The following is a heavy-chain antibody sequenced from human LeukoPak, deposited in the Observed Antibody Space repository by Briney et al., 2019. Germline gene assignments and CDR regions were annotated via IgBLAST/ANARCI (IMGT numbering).Heavy chain of an antibody. D-gene: IGHD6-13*01. CDR3: ARVCSSSSYYYYYMDV. V-gene: IGHV4-34*01. CDR1: GGSFSGYY. J-gene: IGHJ6*03. Sequence: PSETLSLTCAVYGGSFSGYYWSWIRQPPGKGLEWIGEINHSGSTNYNPSLKSRVTISVDTSKNQFSLKLSSVTAADTAVYYCARVCSSSSYYYYYMDVWGKGTTVTVSS. CDR2: INHSGST.